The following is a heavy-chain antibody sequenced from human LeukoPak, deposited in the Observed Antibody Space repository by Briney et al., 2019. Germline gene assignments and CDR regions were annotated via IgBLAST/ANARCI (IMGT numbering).Heavy chain of an antibody. CDR2: IGINTDT. J-gene: IGHJ4*02. Sequence: GGSLRLSCAASGIAVIGNYMSWVRQPPGKGLEWVSFIGINTDTFYADSVGGRFTISRDSSKNTLFLQMNSLRDEDSAVYYCAIAQSWDELFDSWGQGTLVTVSS. CDR1: GIAVIGNY. D-gene: IGHD1-26*01. V-gene: IGHV3-53*01. CDR3: AIAQSWDELFDS.